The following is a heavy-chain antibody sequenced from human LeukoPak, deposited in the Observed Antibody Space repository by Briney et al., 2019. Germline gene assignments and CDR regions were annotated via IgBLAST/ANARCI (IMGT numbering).Heavy chain of an antibody. V-gene: IGHV3-7*03. CDR3: AKGKRYPDY. Sequence: GGSLRLSCAASTFSIRNYWMSWVRQAPGKGLGWVASLNLDGSDKYYVDSVKGRFTISRDNAKNSLYLQMDSLRVEDTAVYYCAKGKRYPDYWGQGTLVTVSS. J-gene: IGHJ4*02. D-gene: IGHD1-1*01. CDR1: TFSIRNYW. CDR2: LNLDGSDK.